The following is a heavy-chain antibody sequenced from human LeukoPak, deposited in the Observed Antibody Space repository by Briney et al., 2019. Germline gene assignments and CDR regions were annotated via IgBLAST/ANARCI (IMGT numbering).Heavy chain of an antibody. V-gene: IGHV1-8*02. D-gene: IGHD6-19*01. CDR3: ARHPSKAVAGRNWFDP. CDR2: MNPNSGNT. J-gene: IGHJ5*02. Sequence: ASVKVSCKASGYTFTSYGISWVRQAPGQGLEWMGWMNPNSGNTGYAQKFQGRVTMTRNTSISTAYMELSSLRSEDTAVYYCARHPSKAVAGRNWFDPWGQGALVTVSS. CDR1: GYTFTSYG.